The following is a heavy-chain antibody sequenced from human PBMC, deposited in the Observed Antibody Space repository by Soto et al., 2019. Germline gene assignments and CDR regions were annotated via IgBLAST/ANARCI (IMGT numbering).Heavy chain of an antibody. CDR2: MYFNEST. CDR1: GGSISSYF. CDR3: ARDHKEALDI. V-gene: IGHV4-59*01. Sequence: QVLLQESGPGLVKPSETLSLTCTVSGGSISSYFLNWIRQAPGKGLEWIGYMYFNESTNYNPSLKSRVMMSLDTSKSLFSLKLNSVTAADTAIYYCARDHKEALDIWGQGTLVFVSS. J-gene: IGHJ3*02.